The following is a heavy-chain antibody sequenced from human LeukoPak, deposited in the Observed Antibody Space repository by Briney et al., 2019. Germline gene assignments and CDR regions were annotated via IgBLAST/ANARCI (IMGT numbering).Heavy chain of an antibody. CDR3: ARESTSSFTPYFDY. D-gene: IGHD2-2*01. CDR2: ISGAGSSK. J-gene: IGHJ4*02. Sequence: GGSLRLSCTASGFMFSYFTMNWVRQAPGKGLEWVSSISGAGSSKYYADSVMGRFTISRDNAKNSLHLQMNSLRAEDTAVYYCARESTSSFTPYFDYWGQGTLVTVSS. CDR1: GFMFSYFT. V-gene: IGHV3-21*06.